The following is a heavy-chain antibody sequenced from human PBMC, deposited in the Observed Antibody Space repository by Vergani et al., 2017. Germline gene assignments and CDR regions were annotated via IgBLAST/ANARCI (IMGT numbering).Heavy chain of an antibody. CDR2: ISYDGSNK. CDR3: AKVSRGGSYDY. CDR1: GFTFSSYG. D-gene: IGHD1-26*01. Sequence: QVQLVESGGGVVQPGRSLRLSCAASGFTFSSYGMHWVRQAPGKGLEWVAVISYDGSNKYYADSVKGRFTISRDNSKNTLYLQMKSLRAEDTAVYYCAKVSRGGSYDYWGQGTLVTVSS. V-gene: IGHV3-30*18. J-gene: IGHJ4*02.